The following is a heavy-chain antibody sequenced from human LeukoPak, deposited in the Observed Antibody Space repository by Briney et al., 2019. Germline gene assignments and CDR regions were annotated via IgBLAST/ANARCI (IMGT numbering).Heavy chain of an antibody. D-gene: IGHD3-9*01. V-gene: IGHV1-2*06. CDR2: INPNSGGT. Sequence: ASVKVSCKASGYAFTGYYMHWVRQASGQGLEWMGRINPNSGGTNYAQKFQGRVTMTRDTSISTAYMELSRLRSDDTAVYYCARGFDDILTGYYGFDPWGQGTLVTVSS. CDR1: GYAFTGYY. J-gene: IGHJ5*02. CDR3: ARGFDDILTGYYGFDP.